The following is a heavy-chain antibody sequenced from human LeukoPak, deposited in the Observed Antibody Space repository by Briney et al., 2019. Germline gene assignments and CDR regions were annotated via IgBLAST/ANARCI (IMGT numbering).Heavy chain of an antibody. CDR1: GYTFTDYY. CDR2: VDPEDGET. CDR3: ATDRRSIVVVTGGDAFDI. Sequence: GASVKVSCKVSGYTFTDYYMHWGQQAPGKGLGWMGVVDPEDGETIYAEKFQGRVTITADTSTDTAYMELSRLRSEDTAVYYCATDRRSIVVVTGGDAFDIWGQGTMVTVSS. V-gene: IGHV1-69-2*01. D-gene: IGHD2-21*02. J-gene: IGHJ3*02.